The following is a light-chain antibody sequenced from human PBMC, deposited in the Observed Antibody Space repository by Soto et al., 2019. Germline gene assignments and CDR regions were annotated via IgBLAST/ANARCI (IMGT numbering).Light chain of an antibody. CDR2: GAS. V-gene: IGKV3-15*01. J-gene: IGKJ1*01. CDR3: QQYNSWPRT. Sequence: DIMMTQSPVTLSVSPGERATLSCRASQSVTSYLAWYQHKPGQAPRLLIYGASTRATGIPARFSGSGSGTEFTLTISSLQSEDSAIYYWQQYNSWPRTFGQGTKVEIK. CDR1: QSVTSY.